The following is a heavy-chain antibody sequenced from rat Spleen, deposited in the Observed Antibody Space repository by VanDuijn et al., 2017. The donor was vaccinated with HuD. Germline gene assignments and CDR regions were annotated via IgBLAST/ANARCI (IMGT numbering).Heavy chain of an antibody. V-gene: IGHV5-22*01. CDR3: ARRYPLTGYWYFDF. J-gene: IGHJ1*01. CDR1: GFTFRDYY. Sequence: EVQLVESDGGLVQPGRSLKLSCAASGFTFRDYYMAWVRQAPTKGMEWVAPLSYDATAPYYRDSVKGRFTISRANAKTTLYLQMNSLRSEDTATYYCARRYPLTGYWYFDFWGPGTMVTVSS. CDR2: LSYDATAP. D-gene: IGHD3-8*01.